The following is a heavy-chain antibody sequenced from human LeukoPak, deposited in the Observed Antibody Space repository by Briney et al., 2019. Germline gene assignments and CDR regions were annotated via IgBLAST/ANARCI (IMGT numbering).Heavy chain of an antibody. D-gene: IGHD1-26*01. V-gene: IGHV3-23*01. CDR1: GFIFTNYA. CDR2: ISHSGAST. J-gene: IGHJ4*02. Sequence: GGSLRLSCATSGFIFTNYAMTWVRQAPGKGLEWVSSISHSGASTFFADSVKGRFIISRDNSKNTLYLQMHSLRAEDTAVYYCAGGRLGSFSFDYWGQGTLVTVSS. CDR3: AGGRLGSFSFDY.